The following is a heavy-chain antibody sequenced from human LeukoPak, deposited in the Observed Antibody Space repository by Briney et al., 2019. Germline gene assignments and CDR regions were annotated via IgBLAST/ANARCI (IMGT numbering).Heavy chain of an antibody. J-gene: IGHJ6*03. CDR2: INHSGST. V-gene: IGHV4-34*01. CDR1: GGSFSGYY. Sequence: PSETLSLTCAVYGGSFSGYYWSWIRQPPGKGLEWIGEINHSGSTNYNPSLKSRVTISVDTSKNQFSLKLSSVTAADTAVYYCARQRGDYGDYYYYMDVWGKGTTVTVSS. D-gene: IGHD3-16*01. CDR3: ARQRGDYGDYYYYMDV.